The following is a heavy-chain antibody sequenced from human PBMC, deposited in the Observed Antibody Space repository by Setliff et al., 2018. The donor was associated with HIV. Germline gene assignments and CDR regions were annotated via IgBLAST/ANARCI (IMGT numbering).Heavy chain of an antibody. CDR2: INTSGST. D-gene: IGHD6-19*01. V-gene: IGHV4-4*07. J-gene: IGHJ4*02. Sequence: SETLSLTCTVSGGSVSNYYWTWIRQSAGKGLEWIGHINTSGSTKYNPSLKSRLTMSVDSSGNQFSLTLTSVTAADTAVYYCASTGYSSGWSFDYWGQGTLVTVSS. CDR3: ASTGYSSGWSFDY. CDR1: GGSVSNYY.